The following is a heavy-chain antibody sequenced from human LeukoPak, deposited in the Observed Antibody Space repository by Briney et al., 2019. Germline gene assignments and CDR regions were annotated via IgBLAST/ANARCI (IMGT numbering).Heavy chain of an antibody. CDR3: AKDAYGSGSFLFDY. V-gene: IGHV3-30*18. CDR1: GFTFSGYG. Sequence: GRSLRLSCAASGFTFSGYGMHWVRQAPGKGLEWVAVISYDGSNKYYADSVKGRFTISRDNSKNTLYLQMNSLRAEDTAVYYCAKDAYGSGSFLFDYWGQGTLVTVSS. CDR2: ISYDGSNK. J-gene: IGHJ4*02. D-gene: IGHD3-10*01.